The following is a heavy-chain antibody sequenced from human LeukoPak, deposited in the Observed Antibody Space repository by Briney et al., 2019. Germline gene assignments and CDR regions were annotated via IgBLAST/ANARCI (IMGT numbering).Heavy chain of an antibody. CDR2: ISYDGSNK. V-gene: IGHV3-30*04. CDR3: ARGLQVIYGMDV. Sequence: GRSLRLSCAASGFTFSSYAMHWVRQAPGKGLEWVAVISYDGSNKNYADSVKGRFTISRDNSKNTLYLQMNSLRVEDTAVYYCARGLQVIYGMDVWGKGTTVTVSS. J-gene: IGHJ6*04. D-gene: IGHD2-21*01. CDR1: GFTFSSYA.